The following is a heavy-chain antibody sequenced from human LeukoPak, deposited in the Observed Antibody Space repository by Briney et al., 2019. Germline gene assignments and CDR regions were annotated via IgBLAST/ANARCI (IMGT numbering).Heavy chain of an antibody. V-gene: IGHV5-51*01. D-gene: IGHD3-10*01. CDR2: IYPGDSDT. J-gene: IGHJ4*02. CDR1: GYNFTTYW. Sequence: GESLKISCQGSGYNFTTYWTAWVRQMPGKGLEWMGIIYPGDSDTRYSPSFQGQVTLSADKSISTAYLQWSSLKASDTAMYYCARDRDYYGSGSYYNGGVLDYWGQGTLVTVSS. CDR3: ARDRDYYGSGSYYNGGVLDY.